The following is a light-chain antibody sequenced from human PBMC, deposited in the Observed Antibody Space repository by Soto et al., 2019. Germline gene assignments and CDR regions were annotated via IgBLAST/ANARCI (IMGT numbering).Light chain of an antibody. CDR1: QSISSW. CDR3: QQRSNWPPLT. J-gene: IGKJ4*01. V-gene: IGKV1-5*01. Sequence: GHRVTITCRASQSISSWLAWYQQKPGKAPKLLIYDASSLESGVPARFSGSGSGTDFTLTISSLEPEDFAVYYCQQRSNWPPLTFGGGTKVDIK. CDR2: DAS.